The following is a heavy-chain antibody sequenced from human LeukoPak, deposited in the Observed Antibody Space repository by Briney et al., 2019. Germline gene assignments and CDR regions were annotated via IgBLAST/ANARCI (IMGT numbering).Heavy chain of an antibody. CDR2: IIPIFGIA. V-gene: IGHV1-69*04. D-gene: IGHD3-22*01. J-gene: IGHJ6*02. CDR1: GGTFSSYA. Sequence: SVKVSCKASGGTFSSYAISWVRQAPGQGLERMGRIIPIFGIANYAQKFQGRVTITADKSTSTAYMELSSLRSEDTAVYYCARDITMIVVGPYYGMDVWGQGTTVTVSS. CDR3: ARDITMIVVGPYYGMDV.